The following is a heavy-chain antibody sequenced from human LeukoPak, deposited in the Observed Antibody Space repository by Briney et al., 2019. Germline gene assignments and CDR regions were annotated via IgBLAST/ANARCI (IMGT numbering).Heavy chain of an antibody. CDR1: GYTFTSYG. J-gene: IGHJ6*02. V-gene: IGHV1-18*01. CDR3: ARIPPATWYYYGMDV. D-gene: IGHD2-2*01. Sequence: ASVKVSCKASGYTFTSYGISWVRQAPGQGLEWMGWISAYNGNTNYAQKLQGRVTMTTDTSTSTAYMELRSLRSDDTAMYYCARIPPATWYYYGMDVWGQGTTVTVSS. CDR2: ISAYNGNT.